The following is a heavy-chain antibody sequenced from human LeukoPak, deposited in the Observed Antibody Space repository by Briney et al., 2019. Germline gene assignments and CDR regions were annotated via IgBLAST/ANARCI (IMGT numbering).Heavy chain of an antibody. CDR3: ACGALTGTYYFDY. Sequence: GGSLRLSCAASGFTFSNHAMSWVRQDPGKGRQWVSTISSSEDYTYYADSMKARFTISRGNTTSTLYLQMNSLRSEDKAVYYCACGALTGTYYFDYWGHGTLITVSS. J-gene: IGHJ4*01. CDR2: ISSSEDYT. CDR1: GFTFSNHA. V-gene: IGHV3-23*01. D-gene: IGHD3-9*01.